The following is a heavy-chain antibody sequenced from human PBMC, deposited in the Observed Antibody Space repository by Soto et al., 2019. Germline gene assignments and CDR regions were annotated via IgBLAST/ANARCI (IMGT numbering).Heavy chain of an antibody. CDR2: ISGSGGTT. CDR1: GFTFSSYT. V-gene: IGHV3-23*01. CDR3: AKGTGYSSGWTRVDY. J-gene: IGHJ4*02. D-gene: IGHD6-19*01. Sequence: GGSLRLSCAASGFTFSSYTMNWVRQAPGKGLEWVSAISGSGGTTYYADSVKGRFTISRDNSKNTLYLQMNTLRAEDTAMYYCAKGTGYSSGWTRVDYWGQGTLVTVSS.